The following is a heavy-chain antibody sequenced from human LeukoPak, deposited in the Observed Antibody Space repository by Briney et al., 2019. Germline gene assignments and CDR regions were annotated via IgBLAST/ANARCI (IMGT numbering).Heavy chain of an antibody. CDR1: GFTFSSYG. Sequence: GGSLRLSCAASGFTFSSYGMHWVRQAPGKGLEWVAVIWYDGSNKYYADSVKGRFTISSDNSKNTLYLQTNSLRAEDTAVYYCATHSGWFGEFLVWGQGTLVTVSS. V-gene: IGHV3-33*01. J-gene: IGHJ4*02. CDR2: IWYDGSNK. CDR3: ATHSGWFGEFLV. D-gene: IGHD3-10*01.